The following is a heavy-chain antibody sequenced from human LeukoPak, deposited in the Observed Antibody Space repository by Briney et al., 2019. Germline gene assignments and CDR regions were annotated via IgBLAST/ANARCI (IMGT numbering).Heavy chain of an antibody. CDR3: AKGPKVPAPTYYFDY. CDR1: GFTFSSYA. J-gene: IGHJ4*02. CDR2: LSGSGGSK. V-gene: IGHV3-23*01. Sequence: GGSLRLSCAASGFTFSSYAMTWVRQAPGKGLEWVSALSGSGGSKFYADSVKDRFTISRDNSKNTLYLQMNSLRAEDTAVYYCAKGPKVPAPTYYFDYWGQGTLVTVSS. D-gene: IGHD2-2*01.